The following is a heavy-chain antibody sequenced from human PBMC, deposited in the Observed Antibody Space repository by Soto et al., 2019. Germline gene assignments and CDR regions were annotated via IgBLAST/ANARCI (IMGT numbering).Heavy chain of an antibody. CDR1: GFTFSNAW. Sequence: GGSLRLSCAASGFTFSNAWMSWVRQAPGKGLEWVGRIKSKTDGGTTDYAAPVKGRFTISRDDSKNTLYLQMNSLKTEDTAVYYCTTPIAAAGTSVYYYYMDVWGKGTTVTVSS. CDR2: IKSKTDGGTT. J-gene: IGHJ6*03. D-gene: IGHD6-13*01. V-gene: IGHV3-15*01. CDR3: TTPIAAAGTSVYYYYMDV.